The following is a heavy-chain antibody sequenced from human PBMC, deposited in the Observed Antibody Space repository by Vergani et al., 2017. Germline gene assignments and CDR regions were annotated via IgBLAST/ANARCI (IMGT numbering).Heavy chain of an antibody. CDR2: ISAYNGNT. J-gene: IGHJ6*03. Sequence: QVQLVQSGAEVKKPGASVKVSCKASGYTFTGYYMHWVRQAPGQGLEWMGWISAYNGNTNYAQKLQGRVTMTTDTSTSTAYMELRSLRSDDTAVYYCARDIVVVPAAIGVGLDYYYYMDVWGKGTTVTVSS. CDR1: GYTFTGYY. V-gene: IGHV1-18*04. D-gene: IGHD2-2*02. CDR3: ARDIVVVPAAIGVGLDYYYYMDV.